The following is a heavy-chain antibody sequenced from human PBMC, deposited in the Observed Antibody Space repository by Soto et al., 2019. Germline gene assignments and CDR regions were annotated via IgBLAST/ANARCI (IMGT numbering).Heavy chain of an antibody. Sequence: SETLSLTCTVSGGAINSDYWSWLRQPPGKGLEWIGYIYYSGSANYNSSLKSRVTISIDTSKNQFSLNLNSVTAADTAVYYCARRPYYYYYGMDVWGQGTTVTVSS. J-gene: IGHJ6*02. V-gene: IGHV4-59*08. CDR3: ARRPYYYYYGMDV. CDR1: GGAINSDY. CDR2: IYYSGSA.